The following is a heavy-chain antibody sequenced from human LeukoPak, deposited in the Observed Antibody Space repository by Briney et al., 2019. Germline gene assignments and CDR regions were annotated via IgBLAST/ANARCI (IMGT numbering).Heavy chain of an antibody. CDR3: ARDHPRITMVRGVIITPL. J-gene: IGHJ4*02. D-gene: IGHD3-10*01. CDR1: AYSMTSGYY. CDR2: IYHSGST. Sequence: SETLSLTCTVSAYSMTSGYYWGWIRQPPGKGLEWIGTIYHSGSTYYNPSLKSRVSISVDTSKNQFSLKLSSVTAADTAVYYCARDHPRITMVRGVIITPLWGQGTLVTVSS. V-gene: IGHV4-38-2*02.